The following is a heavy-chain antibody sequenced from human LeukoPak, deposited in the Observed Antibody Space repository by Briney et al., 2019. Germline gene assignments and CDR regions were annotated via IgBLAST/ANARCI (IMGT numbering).Heavy chain of an antibody. CDR3: AHRPAAAGYFDY. D-gene: IGHD6-13*01. V-gene: IGHV2-5*02. Sequence: GSGPTLVNPTQTLTLTCTFSGFSLSTSGVGVGWIRQAPGKALEWLALIYWDDDKYYSPSLKTRLTITKDTSKSQAVLTMTNMDPVDTATYYCAHRPAAAGYFDYWGQGTLVTVSS. CDR1: GFSLSTSGVG. CDR2: IYWDDDK. J-gene: IGHJ4*02.